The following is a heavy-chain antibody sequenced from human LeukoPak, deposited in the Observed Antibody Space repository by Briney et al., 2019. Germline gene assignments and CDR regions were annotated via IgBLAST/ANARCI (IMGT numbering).Heavy chain of an antibody. J-gene: IGHJ4*02. Sequence: GGSLRLSCAASGFTFSSYWMNWVRQAPGKGLVWVSRIASDGSSTTYADSVKGRFSISRDNAKNTLYLQMNSLRDEDTAVYYCARGRPHGNDYWGQGTLVTVSS. D-gene: IGHD4-23*01. V-gene: IGHV3-74*01. CDR2: IASDGSST. CDR1: GFTFSSYW. CDR3: ARGRPHGNDY.